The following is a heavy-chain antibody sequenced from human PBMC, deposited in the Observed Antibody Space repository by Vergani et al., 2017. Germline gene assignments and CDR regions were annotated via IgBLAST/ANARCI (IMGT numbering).Heavy chain of an antibody. V-gene: IGHV4-30-2*01. D-gene: IGHD2-21*01. CDR1: GGSISSGAFS. CDR3: VRRNSVVQETDYFDY. Sequence: QLQLQESGSGLVKPSQTLSLNCAASGGSISSGAFSWGWIRQPPGRGLQWIGHIFQSGSPDYNASLKSRVNISLDKSKNHFSLSLSSVTAADTAVYYCVRRNSVVQETDYFDYWGQGILVTVSA. J-gene: IGHJ4*02. CDR2: IFQSGSP.